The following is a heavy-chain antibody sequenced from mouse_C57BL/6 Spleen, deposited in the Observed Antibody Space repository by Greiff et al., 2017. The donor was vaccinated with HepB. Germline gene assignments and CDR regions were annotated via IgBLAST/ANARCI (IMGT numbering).Heavy chain of an antibody. Sequence: QVQLQQSGAELARPGASVKLSCKASGYTFTSYGISWVKQSTGQGLEWIGEIYPRSGNTYYNEKFKGKATLTADKSSSTAYMELRSLTSEDSAVYCCARGYYGSSYSYWYFDVWGTGTTVTVSS. V-gene: IGHV1-81*01. CDR1: GYTFTSYG. CDR2: IYPRSGNT. J-gene: IGHJ1*03. D-gene: IGHD1-1*01. CDR3: ARGYYGSSYSYWYFDV.